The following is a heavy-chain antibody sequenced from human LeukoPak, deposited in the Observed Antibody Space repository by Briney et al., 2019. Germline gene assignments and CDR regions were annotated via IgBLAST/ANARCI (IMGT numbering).Heavy chain of an antibody. CDR2: ISAYSGST. D-gene: IGHD4-23*01. CDR3: ARHYGGTFFDS. CDR1: GYTFTTYG. Sequence: GASVKVSCKASGYTFTTYGISWVRQAPGQGLEWMGWISAYSGSTNYAQNLQGRVTMTTDTSTSTAYMELRSLRSDDTAVYHCARHYGGTFFDSWGQGTLVTVSS. J-gene: IGHJ4*02. V-gene: IGHV1-18*01.